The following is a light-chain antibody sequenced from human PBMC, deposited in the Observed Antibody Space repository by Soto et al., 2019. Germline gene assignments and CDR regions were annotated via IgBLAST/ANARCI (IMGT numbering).Light chain of an antibody. V-gene: IGKV3-15*01. CDR3: QQYNDWPRT. CDR2: AAS. J-gene: IGKJ1*01. Sequence: EIVMTQSPATLSLSAGERATLSCRASQSVSSNLAWYQQKPGQAPRLLIYAASTRPTGIPARFSGSGSGTDFTLTISSLQSEDFAVYYCQQYNDWPRTFGQGTKVEIK. CDR1: QSVSSN.